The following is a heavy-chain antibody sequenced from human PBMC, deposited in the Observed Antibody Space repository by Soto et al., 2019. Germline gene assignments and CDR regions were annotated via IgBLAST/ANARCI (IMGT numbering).Heavy chain of an antibody. CDR3: ARGYDWFDP. V-gene: IGHV4-59*01. CDR2: IYYSGST. J-gene: IGHJ5*02. CDR1: GDSISSSY. D-gene: IGHD5-12*01. Sequence: SETLSLTCSVSGDSISSSYWSWIRQPPGKGLEWIGYIYYSGSTNYNPSLKSRVTISLDTPKNQFSLKVSSVTAADTAVYYCARGYDWFDPWGQGTLVTVS.